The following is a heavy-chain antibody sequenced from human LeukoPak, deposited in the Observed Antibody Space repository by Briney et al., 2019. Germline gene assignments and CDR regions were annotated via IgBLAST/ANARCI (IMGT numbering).Heavy chain of an antibody. J-gene: IGHJ6*02. D-gene: IGHD3-3*01. Sequence: PGGSLRLSCAASGFTFSSHWMHWVRQVSGKGLEWVSDISGSGGSTYYADSVKGRFTISRDNSKNTLYLQMNSLRAEDTAVYYCAREPLYDFWSGSPDSYYYYGMDVWGQGTTVTVSS. CDR3: AREPLYDFWSGSPDSYYYYGMDV. V-gene: IGHV3-23*01. CDR1: GFTFSSHW. CDR2: ISGSGGST.